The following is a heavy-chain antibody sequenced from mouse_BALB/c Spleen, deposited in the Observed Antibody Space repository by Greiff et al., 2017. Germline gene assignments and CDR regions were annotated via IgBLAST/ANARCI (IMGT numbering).Heavy chain of an antibody. D-gene: IGHD4-1*01. J-gene: IGHJ4*01. Sequence: EVQLQQSGPELVKPGASVKMSCKASGYTFTSYVMHWVKQKPGQGLEWIGSINPYNDGTKYNEKFKGKATLTADKSSSTAYMELSSLTSEDSAVYYCARGGHLTETRAMDYWGQGTSVTVSS. V-gene: IGHV1-14*01. CDR2: INPYNDGT. CDR3: ARGGHLTETRAMDY. CDR1: GYTFTSYV.